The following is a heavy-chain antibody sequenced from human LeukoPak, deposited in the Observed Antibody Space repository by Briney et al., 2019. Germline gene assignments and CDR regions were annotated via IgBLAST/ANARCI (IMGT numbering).Heavy chain of an antibody. V-gene: IGHV1-18*04. CDR3: ATDLSSGWYLGY. Sequence: ASVKVSCKASGYTFTSYGISWVRQAPGQGLEWMGWISAYNGNTNYAQKFQGRVTMTEDTSTDTAYMELSSLRSEDTAVYYCATDLSSGWYLGYWGQGTLVTVSS. D-gene: IGHD6-19*01. CDR1: GYTFTSYG. CDR2: ISAYNGNT. J-gene: IGHJ4*02.